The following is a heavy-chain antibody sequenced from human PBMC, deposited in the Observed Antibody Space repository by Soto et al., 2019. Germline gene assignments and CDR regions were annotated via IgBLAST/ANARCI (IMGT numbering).Heavy chain of an antibody. CDR3: AREKGGGAFDI. J-gene: IGHJ3*02. Sequence: KPSETLSLTCTVSGGSVSSGSYYWSWIRQPPGKGLEWIGYIYYSGTTNYNPSLKSRVTISVDTSKNQFSLKLSSVTAADTAVYYCAREKGGGAFDIWGQGTMVTVSS. CDR1: GGSVSSGSYY. V-gene: IGHV4-61*01. D-gene: IGHD3-10*01. CDR2: IYYSGTT.